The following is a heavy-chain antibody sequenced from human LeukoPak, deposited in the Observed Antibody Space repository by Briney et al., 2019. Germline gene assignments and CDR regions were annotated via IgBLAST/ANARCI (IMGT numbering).Heavy chain of an antibody. CDR3: ALGGNLGDY. CDR1: GFTLSSYS. J-gene: IGHJ4*02. CDR2: ISSSSSTI. V-gene: IGHV3-48*01. D-gene: IGHD2-21*02. Sequence: PGGCLRLSCAASGFTLSSYSMNWVRQAPGKGLEWVSYISSSSSTIYYADSVKGRFTISRDNAKNSLYLQMNSLRAEDTAVYYCALGGNLGDYWGQGTLVTVSS.